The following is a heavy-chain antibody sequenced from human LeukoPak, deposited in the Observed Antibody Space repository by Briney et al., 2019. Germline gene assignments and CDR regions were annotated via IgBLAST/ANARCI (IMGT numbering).Heavy chain of an antibody. D-gene: IGHD1-26*01. CDR3: ARAAYDSGSYIVNHDY. V-gene: IGHV3-53*01. CDR1: GFTVSTNY. CDR2: IFRDDTT. J-gene: IGHJ4*02. Sequence: GGFLRLSCAASGFTVSTNYMSWVRQAPGKGLEWVSVIFRDDTTYYAESVKGRFTISRDNSKNTLYLQMSSLRAEDTAVYYCARAAYDSGSYIVNHDYWGQGTLVTVSS.